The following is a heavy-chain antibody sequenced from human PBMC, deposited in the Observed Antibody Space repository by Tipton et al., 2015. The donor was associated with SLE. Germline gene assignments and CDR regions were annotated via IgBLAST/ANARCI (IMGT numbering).Heavy chain of an antibody. Sequence: QLVQSGAEVKKPGASVKVSCKASGYTFTGYGISWVRQAPGQGLEWMGWISAYNGNTNYAQKLQGRVTMTTDTSTSTAYMELRSLRSDDTAVYYRARDGRACTNGVCYYWYFDLWGRGTLVTVSS. CDR2: ISAYNGNT. CDR1: GYTFTGYG. CDR3: ARDGRACTNGVCYYWYFDL. V-gene: IGHV1-18*04. J-gene: IGHJ2*01. D-gene: IGHD2-8*01.